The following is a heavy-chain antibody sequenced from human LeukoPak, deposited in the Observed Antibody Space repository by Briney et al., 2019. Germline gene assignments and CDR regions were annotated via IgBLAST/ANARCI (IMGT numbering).Heavy chain of an antibody. Sequence: GGSLGLSCAAPGFTFDDYTMHWVRQAPGKGLEWVSLISWDGGSTYYADSVKGRFTISRDNSKNSLYLQMNSLRTEDTALYYCARAGYDFWSGYFCDYWGQGTLVTVSS. CDR3: ARAGYDFWSGYFCDY. CDR2: ISWDGGST. V-gene: IGHV3-43*01. D-gene: IGHD3-3*01. CDR1: GFTFDDYT. J-gene: IGHJ4*02.